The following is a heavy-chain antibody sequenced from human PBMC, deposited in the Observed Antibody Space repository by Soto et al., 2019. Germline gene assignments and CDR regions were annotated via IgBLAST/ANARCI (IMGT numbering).Heavy chain of an antibody. CDR1: GFTFSSYA. CDR2: ISGSGGST. J-gene: IGHJ6*03. V-gene: IGHV3-23*01. D-gene: IGHD5-18*01. Sequence: GSLRLSCAASGFTFSSYAMSWVRQAPGKGLEWVSAISGSGGSTYYADSVKGRFTISRDNSKNTLYLQMNSLRAEDTAVYYCAKNVDTAMVTWNYYYYYYTDVWGKGTTVTVSS. CDR3: AKNVDTAMVTWNYYYYYYTDV.